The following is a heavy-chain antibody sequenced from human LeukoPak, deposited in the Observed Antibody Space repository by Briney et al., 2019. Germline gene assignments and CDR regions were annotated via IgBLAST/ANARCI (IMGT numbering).Heavy chain of an antibody. CDR2: IYNSGST. J-gene: IGHJ4*02. CDR3: ARVHWYGRYFDY. Sequence: SETLSLTCTVSGGSISSYYWSWIRQPPGKGLEWIGYIYNSGSTNYNPSLKSRVTISLDTSKNQFYLKLSSVTAADTAVYYCARVHWYGRYFDYWGQGTLVTVSS. V-gene: IGHV4-59*12. D-gene: IGHD6-13*01. CDR1: GGSISSYY.